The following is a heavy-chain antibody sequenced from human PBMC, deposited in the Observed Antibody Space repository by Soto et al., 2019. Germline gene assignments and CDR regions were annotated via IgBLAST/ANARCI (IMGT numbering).Heavy chain of an antibody. D-gene: IGHD2-15*01. CDR1: GFTFSSYS. J-gene: IGHJ4*02. CDR2: ISSSSSTI. V-gene: IGHV3-48*04. CDR3: ARDRSTYCSGGSCYFDD. Sequence: GGSLRLSCAASGFTFSSYSMNWVRQAPGKGLEWVSYISSSSSTIYYADSVKGRFTISRDNAKNSLYLQMNSLRAEDTAVYYCARDRSTYCSGGSCYFDDWGQGTLVTVSS.